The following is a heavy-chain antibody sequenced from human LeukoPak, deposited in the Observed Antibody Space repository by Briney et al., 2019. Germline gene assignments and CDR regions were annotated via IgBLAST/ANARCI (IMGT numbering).Heavy chain of an antibody. Sequence: SETLSLTCTVSIGSVNSGVYYWGWIRQPPGKGLEWIGSIHSSGNTYYNPSLKSRVTISVDTSRNHFSLKLSSVTAADRAVYHCAKHEGSYYDKSGYTFDFWGQGTLVTVSS. V-gene: IGHV4-39*01. D-gene: IGHD3-22*01. CDR1: IGSVNSGVYY. CDR2: IHSSGNT. J-gene: IGHJ4*02. CDR3: AKHEGSYYDKSGYTFDF.